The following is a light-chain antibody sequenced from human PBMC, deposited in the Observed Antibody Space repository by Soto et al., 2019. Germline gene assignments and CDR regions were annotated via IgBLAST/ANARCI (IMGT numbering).Light chain of an antibody. Sequence: FVLTQSPGTLSLSPGEIATLXCRTSQTDGSSFTARYQQTPGQAPRLLXYDASIRAHGSPDRFSGSGSGTDFTPTISRLEPEDFAVYYGQQYGSSPWTVGQGTKVDIK. CDR2: DAS. CDR1: QTDGSSF. CDR3: QQYGSSPWT. V-gene: IGKV3-20*01. J-gene: IGKJ1*01.